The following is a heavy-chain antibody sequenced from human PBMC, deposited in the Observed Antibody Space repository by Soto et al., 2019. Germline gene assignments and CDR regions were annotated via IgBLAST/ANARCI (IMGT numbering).Heavy chain of an antibody. CDR2: LNPYNGNT. CDR3: ARGMGPDYFDY. Sequence: QVQLVQSGGEVKKPGASVKVSCKASGYTFTNYGVTWVRQAPGQGLEWMGWLNPYNGNTNYAQKFQGRVTMTTDTATTTAHMEVRSLRSDDTAVYFCARGMGPDYFDYWGQGTLVTVSS. J-gene: IGHJ4*02. CDR1: GYTFTNYG. V-gene: IGHV1-18*01.